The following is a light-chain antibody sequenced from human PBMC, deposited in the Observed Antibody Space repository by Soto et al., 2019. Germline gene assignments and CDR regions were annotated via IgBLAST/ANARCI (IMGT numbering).Light chain of an antibody. J-gene: IGLJ1*01. CDR1: SSDVGSYNL. Sequence: QSVLNQPASVSGSPGQSITISCTGTSSDVGSYNLVSWYQQHPGKAPKLMIYEVSKRPSGVSNRFSGSKSGNTASLTISGLQAEDEADYYCCSYAGSRDVFGTGTTVTVL. CDR2: EVS. CDR3: CSYAGSRDV. V-gene: IGLV2-23*02.